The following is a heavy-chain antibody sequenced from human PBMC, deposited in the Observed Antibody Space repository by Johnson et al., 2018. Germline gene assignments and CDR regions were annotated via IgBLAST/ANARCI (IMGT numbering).Heavy chain of an antibody. Sequence: QVQLVESGGGVVQPGRSLRLSCAASGFTLSSYGMHWVRQAPGKGLEWVAVIWYDGSNKYYADSVKGRFTISRDNSKNTLYLQMNSLRAEDTAVYYCARGSNDAFDIWGKGTMVTGSS. D-gene: IGHD5/OR15-5a*01. CDR1: GFTLSSYG. J-gene: IGHJ3*02. V-gene: IGHV3-33*01. CDR3: ARGSNDAFDI. CDR2: IWYDGSNK.